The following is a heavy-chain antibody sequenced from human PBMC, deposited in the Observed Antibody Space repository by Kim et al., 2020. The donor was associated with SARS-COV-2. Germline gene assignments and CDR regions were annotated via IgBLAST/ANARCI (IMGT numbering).Heavy chain of an antibody. D-gene: IGHD6-19*01. V-gene: IGHV3-30-3*01. J-gene: IGHJ6*02. CDR3: ATDLAQWLASRYFYGMDV. Sequence: GGSLRLSCAASGFTSRNYALHWVRQAPGKGPEWVSVISYDGTNKYYADSVKGRFTISRDNSKDTRYLHMNSLAIDDTGLYYFATDLAQWLASRYFYGMDVWGHGAQVTVSS. CDR2: ISYDGTNK. CDR1: GFTSRNYA.